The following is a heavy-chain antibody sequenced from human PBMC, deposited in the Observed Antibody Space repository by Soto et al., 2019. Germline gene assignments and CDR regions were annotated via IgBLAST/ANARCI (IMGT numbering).Heavy chain of an antibody. CDR3: ARHWNYYYSYMHV. J-gene: IGHJ6*03. CDR2: IYYSWST. CDR1: GGSLSSSSYY. D-gene: IGHD3-3*01. V-gene: IGHV4-39*01. Sequence: QLQLQESGPGLVKPSETLSLTCTVSGGSLSSSSYYWGWIRQPPGKGLEWIGRIYYSWSTSYNPSLKSRVTISLDTCKNHFSLKLSSVTAADTALYYCARHWNYYYSYMHVWGTGTTVTVS.